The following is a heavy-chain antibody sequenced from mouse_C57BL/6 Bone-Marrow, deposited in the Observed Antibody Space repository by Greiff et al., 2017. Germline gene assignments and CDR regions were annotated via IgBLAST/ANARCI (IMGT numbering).Heavy chain of an antibody. CDR3: TTLALLYGSSPWCAY. CDR2: IDPEDGDT. J-gene: IGHJ3*01. Sequence: EVQLQQSGAELVRPGASVKLSCTASGFNIKDDYMHWVKQRPEQGLEWIGWIDPEDGDTEYASKFQGKATITADTSSNTAYLQLSSLTSEDTAVYYCTTLALLYGSSPWCAYWGQGTLVTVSA. D-gene: IGHD1-1*01. V-gene: IGHV14-4*01. CDR1: GFNIKDDY.